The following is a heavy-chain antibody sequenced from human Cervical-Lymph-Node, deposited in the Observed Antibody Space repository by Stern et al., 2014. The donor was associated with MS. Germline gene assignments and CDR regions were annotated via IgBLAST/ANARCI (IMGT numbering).Heavy chain of an antibody. V-gene: IGHV4-59*01. CDR1: GGHMGTFY. D-gene: IGHD1-26*01. CDR3: GRVPTGGGPIDY. CDR2: VYFDGTT. J-gene: IGHJ4*02. Sequence: QVQLQESGPGLVKPSETLFLTCTVYGGHMGTFYWSWIRQPPGKGLEYIGYVYFDGTTNYDLSLKSRVTMSVDRSKKQVSLKLKSVTAADTAVYYCGRVPTGGGPIDYWGQGALVTVSS.